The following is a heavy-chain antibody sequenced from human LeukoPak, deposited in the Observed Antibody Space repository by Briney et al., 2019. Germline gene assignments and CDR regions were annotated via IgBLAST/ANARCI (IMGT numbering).Heavy chain of an antibody. J-gene: IGHJ4*02. CDR3: ARRGVLRYFDWLENYYFDY. V-gene: IGHV1-18*01. CDR1: GYTFTSYG. CDR2: TSAYNGNT. D-gene: IGHD3-9*01. Sequence: GASVKVSCKASGYTFTSYGISWVRQAPGQGLEWMGWTSAYNGNTNYAQKLQGRVTMTTDTSTSTAYMELRSLRSDDTAVYYCARRGVLRYFDWLENYYFDYWGQGTLVTVSS.